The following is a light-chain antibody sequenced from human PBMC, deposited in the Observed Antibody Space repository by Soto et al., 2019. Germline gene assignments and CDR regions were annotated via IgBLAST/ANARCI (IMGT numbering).Light chain of an antibody. Sequence: EIVLTQSPGTLSXSPGEXXTLXXXXXQSVXXSYLAWYQQKPGQAPRLLIYGASSRATGIPDRFSGSGSGTDFTLTISRLEPEDFAVYYCQQYGSSPQTFGQGTKLEIK. V-gene: IGKV3-20*01. CDR3: QQYGSSPQT. CDR1: QSVXXSY. J-gene: IGKJ2*01. CDR2: GAS.